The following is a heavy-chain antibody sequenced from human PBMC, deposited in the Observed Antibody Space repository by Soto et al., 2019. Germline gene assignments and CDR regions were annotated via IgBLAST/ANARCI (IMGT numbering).Heavy chain of an antibody. D-gene: IGHD1-26*01. CDR2: ISGSGGST. J-gene: IGHJ4*02. CDR3: ARDPSQYSGSYYDY. V-gene: IGHV3-23*01. CDR1: GFTFSSYA. Sequence: PGGSLRLSCAASGFTFSSYAMNWVRQAPGKGLEWVSAISGSGGSTYYADSVKGRFTISRDNAKNSLYLQMNSLRDEDTAVYYCARDPSQYSGSYYDYWGQATLVTASS.